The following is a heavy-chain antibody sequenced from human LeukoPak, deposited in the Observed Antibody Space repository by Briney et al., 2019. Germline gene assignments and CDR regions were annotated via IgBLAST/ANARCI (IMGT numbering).Heavy chain of an antibody. CDR3: ARGGSTGTNLNWVDP. Sequence: SETLSLTCTVSGGSISSYYWSWIRQPPGKGLEWIGYIYYSGSTNYNPSLKSRVTISVDTSKNQFSLKLSSVTAADTGVYYCARGGSTGTNLNWVDPWGQGTLVTVSS. V-gene: IGHV4-59*01. CDR2: IYYSGST. CDR1: GGSISSYY. D-gene: IGHD1-1*01. J-gene: IGHJ5*02.